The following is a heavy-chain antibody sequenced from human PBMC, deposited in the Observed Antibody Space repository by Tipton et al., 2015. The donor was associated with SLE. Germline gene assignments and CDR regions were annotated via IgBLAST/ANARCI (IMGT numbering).Heavy chain of an antibody. CDR1: GFALGDNY. CDR3: PRGHWSLDY. Sequence: GSLRLSCAASGFALGDNYMSWIRQAPGKGLEWVSYIRGGSGTSMSYADSVRGRFTVSRDNAKNSVYLQMNSLRADDTAVYYCPRGHWSLDYWGQGTLVTVSS. V-gene: IGHV3-11*04. CDR2: IRGGSGTSM. J-gene: IGHJ4*02. D-gene: IGHD1-1*01.